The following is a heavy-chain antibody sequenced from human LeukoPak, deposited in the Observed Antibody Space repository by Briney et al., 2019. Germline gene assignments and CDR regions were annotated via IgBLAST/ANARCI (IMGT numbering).Heavy chain of an antibody. CDR2: IYHSGST. V-gene: IGHV4-30-2*01. D-gene: IGHD3-22*01. CDR3: ARGGYYDSSGYTRDDAFDI. CDR1: GGSISSGGYS. Sequence: SQTLPLTCAVSGGSISSGGYSWSWIRQPPGRGLEWIGYIYHSGSTYYNPSLKSRVTISVDRSKNQFSLKLSSVTAADTAVYYCARGGYYDSSGYTRDDAFDIWGQGTMVTVSS. J-gene: IGHJ3*02.